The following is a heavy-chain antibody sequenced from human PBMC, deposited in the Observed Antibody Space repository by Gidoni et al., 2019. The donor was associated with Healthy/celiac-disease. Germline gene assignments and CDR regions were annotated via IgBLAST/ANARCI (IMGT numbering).Heavy chain of an antibody. CDR2: ISYDGSNK. V-gene: IGHV3-30-3*01. Sequence: QVQLVESGGGVVQPGRSLRLSCAASGFTFSSYALHWVRQAPGKGLEWVAVISYDGSNKYYADSVKGRFTISRDNSKNTLYLQMNSLRAEDTAVYYCARDSHKKTIFGVVTFSGAFDIWGQGTMVTVSS. J-gene: IGHJ3*02. CDR1: GFTFSSYA. D-gene: IGHD3-3*01. CDR3: ARDSHKKTIFGVVTFSGAFDI.